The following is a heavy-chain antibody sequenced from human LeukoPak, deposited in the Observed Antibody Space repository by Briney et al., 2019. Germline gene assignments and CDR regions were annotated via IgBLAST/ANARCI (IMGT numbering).Heavy chain of an antibody. CDR2: IYYSGST. CDR1: GGSISSSSYY. J-gene: IGHJ4*02. Sequence: PSETLSLTCTVSGGSISSSSYYWGWIRQPPGKGLEWIGSIYYSGSTYYNPSLKSRVTISVDTSKNQFSLKLSSVTAADTAVYYCATSRGEGRYDFWSGSEWGYWGQGTLVTVSS. V-gene: IGHV4-39*01. D-gene: IGHD3-3*01. CDR3: ATSRGEGRYDFWSGSEWGY.